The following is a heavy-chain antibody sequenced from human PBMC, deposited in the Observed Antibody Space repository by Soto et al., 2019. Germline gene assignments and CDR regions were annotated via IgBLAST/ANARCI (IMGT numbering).Heavy chain of an antibody. CDR2: IYYSGST. D-gene: IGHD2-2*01. J-gene: IGHJ5*02. V-gene: IGHV4-39*01. CDR1: GGSISSSSYY. CDR3: ARQGFGYQLLRSWFDP. Sequence: PSETLSLTCTVSGGSISSSSYYWGWIRQPPGKGLEWIGSIYYSGSTYYNPSLKSRVTISVDTSKNQFSLKLSSVTAADTAVYYCARQGFGYQLLRSWFDPWGQGTLVTVSS.